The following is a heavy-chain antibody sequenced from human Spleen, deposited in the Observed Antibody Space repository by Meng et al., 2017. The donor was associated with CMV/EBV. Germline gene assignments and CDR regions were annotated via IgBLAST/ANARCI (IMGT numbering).Heavy chain of an antibody. CDR3: ARDLGYSSDSGY. V-gene: IGHV3-66*02. D-gene: IGHD6-19*01. Sequence: ESLKISCEASGFTVSSDYMSWVRQAPGKGLEWVSVIYSGGGTYYADSVKGRFTISRDNSKNTVFLQMNNLRPDDTAVYFCARDLGYSSDSGYWGQGTLVTVSS. CDR2: IYSGGGT. J-gene: IGHJ4*02. CDR1: GFTVSSDY.